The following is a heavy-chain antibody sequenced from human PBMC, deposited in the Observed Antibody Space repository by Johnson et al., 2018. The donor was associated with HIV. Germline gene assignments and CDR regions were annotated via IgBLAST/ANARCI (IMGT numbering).Heavy chain of an antibody. J-gene: IGHJ3*02. Sequence: VQLVESGGGVVRPGGSLRLSCEGSGFTFDDYGMSWVRQVPGKGLEWVSGVNCNGESTGYADSVKGRFTISRDNAKNSLYLQMNSRRAEDTALYYCARQHYFDSSGQGGGLDIWGQGTMVTVSS. CDR3: ARQHYFDSSGQGGGLDI. D-gene: IGHD3-22*01. V-gene: IGHV3-20*04. CDR1: GFTFDDYG. CDR2: VNCNGEST.